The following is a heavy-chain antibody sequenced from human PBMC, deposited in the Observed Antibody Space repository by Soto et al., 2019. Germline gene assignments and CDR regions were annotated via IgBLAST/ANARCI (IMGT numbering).Heavy chain of an antibody. D-gene: IGHD6-13*01. J-gene: IGHJ5*02. Sequence: ASVKVSCKASGGTFSSYAISWVRQAPGQGLEWMGGIIPIFGTANYAQKFQGRVTITADESTSTAYMELSSLRSEDTAVYYCARGTIAAGNWFDPWGQGTLVTVS. CDR3: ARGTIAAGNWFDP. CDR1: GGTFSSYA. CDR2: IIPIFGTA. V-gene: IGHV1-69*13.